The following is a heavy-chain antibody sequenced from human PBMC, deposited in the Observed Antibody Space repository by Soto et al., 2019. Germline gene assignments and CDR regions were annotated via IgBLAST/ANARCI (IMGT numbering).Heavy chain of an antibody. D-gene: IGHD3-9*01. CDR3: AREGLIYDILTGCT. CDR1: GGTFSSYA. Sequence: QVQLVQSGAEVKKPGSSVKVSCKASGGTFSSYAISWGRQAPGQGLEWMGGIIPIFGTAKYAQKFQGRVTITADESTSTAYMELSSLRAEGTAVYYCAREGLIYDILTGCTWGQGTLGNVSS. V-gene: IGHV1-69*01. CDR2: IIPIFGTA. J-gene: IGHJ5*02.